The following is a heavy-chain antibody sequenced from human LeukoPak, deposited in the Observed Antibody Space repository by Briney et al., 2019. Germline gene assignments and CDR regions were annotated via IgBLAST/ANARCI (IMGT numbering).Heavy chain of an antibody. CDR1: GGSISSYH. D-gene: IGHD2-2*03. V-gene: IGHV4-59*08. CDR2: IYYSGST. J-gene: IGHJ5*02. Sequence: PSETLSLTCTVSGGSISSYHWTWIRQPPGKGLEWIGYIYYSGSTKYNPSLKSRVTMSVDTSKNRFSLKLSSVTAADTAVYYCARHRGYCSSTSCSYNWFDPWGQGTLVTVSS. CDR3: ARHRGYCSSTSCSYNWFDP.